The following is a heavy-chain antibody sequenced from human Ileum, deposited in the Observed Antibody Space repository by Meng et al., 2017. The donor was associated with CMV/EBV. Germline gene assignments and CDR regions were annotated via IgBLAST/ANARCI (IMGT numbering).Heavy chain of an antibody. D-gene: IGHD5-12*01. CDR2: ISGKSDYI. CDR1: GFPFSLYN. CDR3: ARGGAISGNDGRVVNS. V-gene: IGHV3-21*01. J-gene: IGHJ4*02. Sequence: SGFPFSLYNMNWVLQAPGKGLEWVSAISGKSDYIFYADSVKGRFTISRDNAKNSLYLQMNSLRDEDTAIYYCARGGAISGNDGRVVNSWGQGTLVTVSS.